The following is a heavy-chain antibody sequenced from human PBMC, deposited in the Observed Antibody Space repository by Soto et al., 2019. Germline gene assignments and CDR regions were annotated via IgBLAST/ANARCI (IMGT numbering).Heavy chain of an antibody. CDR3: AGGLGYFISTSCSSYDY. J-gene: IGHJ4*02. Sequence: SETLSLTCTVSGGSVSSGSYYWSWIRQPPGKGLEWIGYIYYSGSTNYNPSLKSRVTISVDTSKNQFSLKLSSVTAADTAVYYCAGGLGYFISTSCSSYDYWGQGTLVTVSS. CDR2: IYYSGST. D-gene: IGHD2-2*01. V-gene: IGHV4-61*01. CDR1: GGSVSSGSYY.